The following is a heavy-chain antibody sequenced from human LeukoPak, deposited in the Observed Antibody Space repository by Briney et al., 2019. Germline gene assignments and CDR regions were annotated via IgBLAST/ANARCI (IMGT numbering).Heavy chain of an antibody. D-gene: IGHD5-24*01. CDR3: ARPVEMATITASPPHYYYGMDV. V-gene: IGHV1-69*13. CDR2: IIPMFGTS. CDR1: GYIFTNYG. J-gene: IGHJ6*02. Sequence: ASVKVSCKASGYIFTNYGFSWVRQAPGQGLEWMGGIIPMFGTSNYAQKFQGRVTISADESTSTAYMELRSLRSDDTAVYYCARPVEMATITASPPHYYYGMDVWGQGTTVTVSS.